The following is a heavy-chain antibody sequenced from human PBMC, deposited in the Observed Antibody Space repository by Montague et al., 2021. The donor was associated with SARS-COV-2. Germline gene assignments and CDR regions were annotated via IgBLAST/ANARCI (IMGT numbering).Heavy chain of an antibody. CDR1: GGSITNNIDY. J-gene: IGHJ3*01. Sequence: SETLSLTCTVSGGSITNNIDYWAWIRQPPGKGLEWIGSIYYTGNTYYXXXLKSRVTISVVTSKNHFTLKLSSVTAAETAVYYCARLKRYFDSSGSPSAFDFWGQGTKVTVS. CDR3: ARLKRYFDSSGSPSAFDF. V-gene: IGHV4-39*02. CDR2: IYYTGNT. D-gene: IGHD3-22*01.